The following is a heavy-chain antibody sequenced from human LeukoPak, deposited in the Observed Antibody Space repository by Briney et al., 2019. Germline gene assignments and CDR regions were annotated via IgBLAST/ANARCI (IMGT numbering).Heavy chain of an antibody. Sequence: GGSLRLSCAASGFTVSSNYMSWVRQAPGKGLEWVSVIYSGGSTYYADSVKGRFTISRHNSKNTLYLQMNSLRAEDTAVYYCANQQGYYYDSSGYYPYDSPYYFDYWGQGTLVTVSS. CDR2: IYSGGST. CDR1: GFTVSSNY. J-gene: IGHJ4*02. V-gene: IGHV3-53*01. CDR3: ANQQGYYYDSSGYYPYDSPYYFDY. D-gene: IGHD3-22*01.